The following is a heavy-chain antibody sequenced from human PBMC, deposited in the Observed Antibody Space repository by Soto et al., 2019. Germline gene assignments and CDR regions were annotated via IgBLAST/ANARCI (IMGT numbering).Heavy chain of an antibody. CDR3: AAASXITIFGVVIAPHYGMDV. Sequence: SVKVSCKASGFTFTSSAVQWVRQARGQRLEWIGWIVVGSGNTNYAQKFQERVTITRDMSTSTAYMELSSLRSEDTAVYYCAAASXITIFGVVIAPHYGMDVWGQGTTVTVSS. J-gene: IGHJ6*02. CDR2: IVVGSGNT. D-gene: IGHD3-3*01. CDR1: GFTFTSSA. V-gene: IGHV1-58*01.